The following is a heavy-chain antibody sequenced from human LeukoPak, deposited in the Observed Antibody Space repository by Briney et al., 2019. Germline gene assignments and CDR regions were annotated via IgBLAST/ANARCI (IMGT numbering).Heavy chain of an antibody. CDR3: AAPQNMVRGVTQPDAFDI. CDR2: SIAIFGTA. D-gene: IGHD3-10*01. V-gene: IGHV1-69*05. CDR1: GGTFSSYA. Sequence: SVKVSCKASGGTFSSYAISWLRQSPGQGLEWMGRSIAIFGTANYAQNFQGRVTITTEEFTSTAYMELSSLRSEDTAVYYRAAPQNMVRGVTQPDAFDIWGQGTMVTVSS. J-gene: IGHJ3*02.